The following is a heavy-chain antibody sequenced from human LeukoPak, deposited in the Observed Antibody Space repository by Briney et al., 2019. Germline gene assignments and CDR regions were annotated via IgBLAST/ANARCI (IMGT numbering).Heavy chain of an antibody. J-gene: IGHJ6*02. CDR3: ARAAHTTYVLGRYYYYAMDV. CDR1: GFTFSNFA. CDR2: IVGSSST. V-gene: IGHV3-21*01. Sequence: GGSLRLSCAASGFTFSNFAMTWVRQAPGKGLEWVSSIVGSSSTYYADSLKGRFTISRDNAKNSLYLQMDSLRAEDTAVYYCARAAHTTYVLGRYYYYAMDVWGQGTTVTVSS. D-gene: IGHD3-10*01.